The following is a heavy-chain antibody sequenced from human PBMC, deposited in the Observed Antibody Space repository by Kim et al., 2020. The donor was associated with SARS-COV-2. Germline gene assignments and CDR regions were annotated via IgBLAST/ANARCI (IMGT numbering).Heavy chain of an antibody. V-gene: IGHV4-59*08. CDR3: ARHGDNSAGRNFDY. CDR1: GGSISGFY. CDR2: IFDNGAT. Sequence: SETLSLTCTVSGGSISGFYWSWIRQSPGKGLEWIGYIFDNGATNYHPSLHSRVAFSIDTSRGQFSLSLNSVAAADTAVYYCARHGDNSAGRNFDYWRQG. D-gene: IGHD7-27*01. J-gene: IGHJ4*02.